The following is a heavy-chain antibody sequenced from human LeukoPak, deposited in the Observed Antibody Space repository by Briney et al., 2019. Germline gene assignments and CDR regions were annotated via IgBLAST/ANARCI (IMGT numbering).Heavy chain of an antibody. D-gene: IGHD3-22*01. J-gene: IGHJ4*02. Sequence: SVKVSCKASGGTFSSYAISWVRQAPGQGLEWMGGIIPIFGTANYAQKFQGRATITADESTSTAYMELSSLRSEDTAVYYCAGYSDYYDSSGYYYFDYWGQGTLVTVSS. V-gene: IGHV1-69*13. CDR2: IIPIFGTA. CDR3: AGYSDYYDSSGYYYFDY. CDR1: GGTFSSYA.